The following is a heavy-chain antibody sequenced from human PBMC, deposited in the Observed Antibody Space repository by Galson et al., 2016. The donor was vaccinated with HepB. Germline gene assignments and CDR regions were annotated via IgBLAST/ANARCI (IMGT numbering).Heavy chain of an antibody. CDR1: GDTFRSYA. D-gene: IGHD5-24*01. J-gene: IGHJ4*02. Sequence: SVKVSCKASGDTFRSYAISWVRQAPGQGLEWMGGNIPLFGTTNSAQKFQGRVTFTADESTNTAYMELSSLRSEDTAVYFCARDRDGHNFFFDYWGQGTLVTVSS. CDR2: NIPLFGTT. CDR3: ARDRDGHNFFFDY. V-gene: IGHV1-69*13.